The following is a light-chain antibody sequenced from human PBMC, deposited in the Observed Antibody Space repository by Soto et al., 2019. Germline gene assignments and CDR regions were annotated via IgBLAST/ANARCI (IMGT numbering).Light chain of an antibody. CDR3: SSYTSSSTLYV. CDR2: DVS. V-gene: IGLV2-14*01. CDR1: SSDVGAYNY. J-gene: IGLJ1*01. Sequence: QSVRTQPASVSGSPGQSIPISCTGTSSDVGAYNYVSWYQQHPGKAPKLVIYDVSNRPSGVSNRFSGSKSGNTASLTISGLQAEDEADYYCSSYTSSSTLYVFGTGTKVTVL.